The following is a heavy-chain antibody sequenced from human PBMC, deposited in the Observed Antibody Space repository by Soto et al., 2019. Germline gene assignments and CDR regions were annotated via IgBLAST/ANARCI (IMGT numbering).Heavy chain of an antibody. CDR3: ARDSNSSGNNCFDP. V-gene: IGHV3-30-3*01. CDR1: GFTFSSYA. J-gene: IGHJ5*02. Sequence: GGSLRLSCAASGFTFSSYAMHWVRQAPGKGLEWVAVISYDGSNKYYADSVKGRFTISRDNSKNTMYLQMNSLRAEETVVYYCARDSNSSGNNCFDPWGQGTLVTVSS. CDR2: ISYDGSNK. D-gene: IGHD3-22*01.